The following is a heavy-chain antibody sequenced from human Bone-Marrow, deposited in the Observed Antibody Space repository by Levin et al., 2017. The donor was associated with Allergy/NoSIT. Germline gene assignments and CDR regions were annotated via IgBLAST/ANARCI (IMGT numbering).Heavy chain of an antibody. CDR1: GFTLSYYS. D-gene: IGHD1-26*01. CDR3: ARAEEVGGFDS. J-gene: IGHJ4*02. CDR2: ITVSGLI. Sequence: GASVKVSCAVSGFTLSYYSMQWVRQAPGKGLEWVASITVSGLIFYADSLKGRFIISRDNAKDSLYLQMNSLTADDTALYYCARAEEVGGFDSWGQGTLVSVSS. V-gene: IGHV3-69-1*01.